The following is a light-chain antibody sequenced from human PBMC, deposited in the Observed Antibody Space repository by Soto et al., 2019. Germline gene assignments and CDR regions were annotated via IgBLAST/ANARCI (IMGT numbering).Light chain of an antibody. CDR3: SSYTSSSTYV. CDR1: SSDVGGYEY. V-gene: IGLV2-14*01. J-gene: IGLJ1*01. Sequence: QSVLTQPASVSGSPGQSIAISCTGTSSDVGGYEYVSWYQQHPDKAPKIMIYDVSNRPSGASNRFSGSTSGNTASLTISGLQAEDEADYYCSSYTSSSTYVFGTGTKVTVL. CDR2: DVS.